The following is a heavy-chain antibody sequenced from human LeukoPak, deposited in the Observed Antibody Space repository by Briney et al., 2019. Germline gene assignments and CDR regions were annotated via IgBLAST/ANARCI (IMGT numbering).Heavy chain of an antibody. CDR3: ARGVGSSSSNWSDP. Sequence: PSETLSLTCTVSGDSISSGTYYWSWIRQPAGKGLEWIGRVYSSGSTNYNPSLKSRVTISIDTSKNQFSLKLSSVTAADTAAYYCARGVGSSSSNWSDPWGQGTLVTVSS. V-gene: IGHV4-61*02. D-gene: IGHD6-6*01. J-gene: IGHJ5*02. CDR2: VYSSGST. CDR1: GDSISSGTYY.